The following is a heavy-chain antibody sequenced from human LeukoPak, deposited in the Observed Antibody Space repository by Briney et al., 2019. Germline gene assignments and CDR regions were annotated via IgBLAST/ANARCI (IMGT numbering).Heavy chain of an antibody. CDR1: GFTFNNYA. CDR2: ISGSGGNT. J-gene: IGHJ4*02. V-gene: IGHV3-23*01. CDR3: ARYTGGTCYLPLDY. D-gene: IGHD2-15*01. Sequence: GGSLRLSCATSGFTFNNYAMNWIRQAPGKGLEWVSVISGSGGNTYYTDSVKGRFSISRDDSKSTLYLQINSLRAEDTALYYCARYTGGTCYLPLDYWGQGTLVTVSS.